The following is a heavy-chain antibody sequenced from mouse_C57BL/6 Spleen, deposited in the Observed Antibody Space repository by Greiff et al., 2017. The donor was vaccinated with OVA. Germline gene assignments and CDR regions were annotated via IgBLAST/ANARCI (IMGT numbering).Heavy chain of an antibody. Sequence: QAQLQQPGAELVRPGSSVKLSCKASGYTFTSYWMHWVKQRPIQGLEWIGNIDPSDSETHYNQKFKDKATLTVDKSSSTAYMQLSSLTSEDSAVYYCARRGSYDAMDYWGQGTSVTVSS. CDR1: GYTFTSYW. CDR3: ARRGSYDAMDY. J-gene: IGHJ4*01. CDR2: IDPSDSET. V-gene: IGHV1-52*01.